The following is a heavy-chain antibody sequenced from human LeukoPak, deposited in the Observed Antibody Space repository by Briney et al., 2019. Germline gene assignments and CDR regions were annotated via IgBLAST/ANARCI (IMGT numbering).Heavy chain of an antibody. CDR1: GSTFSSYE. Sequence: GGSLRLSCAASGSTFSSYEMNWVRQAPGKGLEWVSYISSSGSAIYYADSVKGRFTISRDNAKNSLYLQMNSLRAEDTAVYYCARVCGGDCYSYYYYYYGMDVWGKGTTVTVSS. CDR2: ISSSGSAI. D-gene: IGHD2-21*02. CDR3: ARVCGGDCYSYYYYYYGMDV. J-gene: IGHJ6*04. V-gene: IGHV3-48*03.